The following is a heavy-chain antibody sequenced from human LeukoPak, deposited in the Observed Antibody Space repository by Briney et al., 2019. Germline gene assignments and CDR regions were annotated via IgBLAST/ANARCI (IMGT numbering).Heavy chain of an antibody. D-gene: IGHD3-22*01. V-gene: IGHV3-23*01. CDR2: INGSGGSK. Sequence: GGSLRLSCAASGFTFCSYAMIWVRPAPGKGREGVSAINGSGGSKDYTDSVKGRFTISRDNSKNTLYLQMNSLRAEDTAVYYCAKAHWLAYDSSGYAMYYFDYWGQGTLVTVSS. J-gene: IGHJ4*02. CDR1: GFTFCSYA. CDR3: AKAHWLAYDSSGYAMYYFDY.